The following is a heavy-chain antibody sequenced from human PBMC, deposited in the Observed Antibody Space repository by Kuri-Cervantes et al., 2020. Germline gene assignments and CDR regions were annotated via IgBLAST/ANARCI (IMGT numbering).Heavy chain of an antibody. CDR2: IKQDGSEK. J-gene: IGHJ4*02. CDR3: AKDPLSSSGSYSY. V-gene: IGHV3-7*03. D-gene: IGHD3-10*01. CDR1: GFTFSSYW. Sequence: GESLKISCAASGFTFSSYWMSWVRQAPGKGLEWVANIKQDGSEKYYVDSVKGRFTISRDNSKNTLYLQMNSLRAEDTAVYYCAKDPLSSSGSYSYWGQGTLVTVSS.